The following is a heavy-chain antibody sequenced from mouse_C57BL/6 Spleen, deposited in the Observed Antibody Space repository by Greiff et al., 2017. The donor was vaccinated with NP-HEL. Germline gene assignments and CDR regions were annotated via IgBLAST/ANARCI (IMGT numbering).Heavy chain of an antibody. D-gene: IGHD2-14*01. CDR3: AASLLKGAMDY. CDR2: ISSGSSTI. Sequence: EVKLVESGGGLVKPGGSLKLSCAASGFTFSDYGMHWVRQAPEKGLEWVAYISSGSSTIYYADTVKGRFTISRDNAKNTLFLQMTSLRSEDTAMYYCAASLLKGAMDYWGQGTSVTVSS. CDR1: GFTFSDYG. V-gene: IGHV5-17*01. J-gene: IGHJ4*01.